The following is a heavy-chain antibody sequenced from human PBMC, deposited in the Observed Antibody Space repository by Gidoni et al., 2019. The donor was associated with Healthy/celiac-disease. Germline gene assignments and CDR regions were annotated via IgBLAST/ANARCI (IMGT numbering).Heavy chain of an antibody. D-gene: IGHD2-15*01. CDR1: GFTFSSYG. V-gene: IGHV3-33*01. Sequence: QVPLVESGGGVVQPGRSLRLSCAASGFTFSSYGMYWVRQAPGKGLEWVAVIWYDGSNKYYADSVKGRFTISRDNSKNTLYLQMNSLRAEDTAVYYCARAGYCSGGSCYGMDVWGQGTTVTVSS. J-gene: IGHJ6*02. CDR3: ARAGYCSGGSCYGMDV. CDR2: IWYDGSNK.